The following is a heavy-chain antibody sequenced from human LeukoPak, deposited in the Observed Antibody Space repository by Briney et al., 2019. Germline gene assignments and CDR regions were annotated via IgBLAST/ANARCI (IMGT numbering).Heavy chain of an antibody. CDR3: ARGPIVATIKPRYYFEY. V-gene: IGHV1-69*06. D-gene: IGHD5-12*01. Sequence: SLKLSSKPSRVTFTTYATSWVRHAPGQGLEWMGGIIPIFGTANYAQKFQGRVTTTADKSTSTTYTELSRLRSEDTAVYYCARGPIVATIKPRYYFEYWGQGTLVTVSS. J-gene: IGHJ4*02. CDR2: IIPIFGTA. CDR1: RVTFTTYA.